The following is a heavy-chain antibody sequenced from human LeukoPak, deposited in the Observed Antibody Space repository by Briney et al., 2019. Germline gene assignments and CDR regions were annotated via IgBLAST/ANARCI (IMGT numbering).Heavy chain of an antibody. D-gene: IGHD3-10*01. CDR3: ARGSKLLLWFGESRAFDI. Sequence: SETLSLTCTVSGGSISSFYWSWIRQPPGKELEWIGYIYYSGSTNYNPSLKSRVTISVDTSKNQFSLKLSSVTAADTAVYYCARGSKLLLWFGESRAFDIWGQGTMVTVSS. V-gene: IGHV4-59*01. CDR2: IYYSGST. CDR1: GGSISSFY. J-gene: IGHJ3*02.